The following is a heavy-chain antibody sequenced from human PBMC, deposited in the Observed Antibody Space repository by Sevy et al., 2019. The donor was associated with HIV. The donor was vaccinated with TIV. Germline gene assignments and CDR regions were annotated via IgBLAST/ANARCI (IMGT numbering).Heavy chain of an antibody. CDR1: GFTFSSYG. V-gene: IGHV3-33*01. CDR3: ARSSGYGDSDAFDI. CDR2: IWYDGSNK. J-gene: IGHJ3*02. D-gene: IGHD4-17*01. Sequence: GGSLRLSCAASGFTFSSYGMHWVRQAPGKGLEWVAVIWYDGSNKYYADSVKGRFTISRDNSKNTLYLQMNSLRAEDTAVYYWARSSGYGDSDAFDIWGQGTMVTVSS.